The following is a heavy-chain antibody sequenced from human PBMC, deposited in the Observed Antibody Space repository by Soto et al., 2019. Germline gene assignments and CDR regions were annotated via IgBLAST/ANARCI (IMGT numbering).Heavy chain of an antibody. V-gene: IGHV3-48*02. J-gene: IGHJ5*01. CDR3: ARCRGPQTVTTGFDP. Sequence: PGGSLRLSCAASGFQFNIYGMNWVRQAPGKGLEWIAYISSGSTTMYYADSVKGRFAISRDNANNSVFLQLTSLRDDDTAVYYCARCRGPQTVTTGFDPWGQGTLVTVSS. CDR2: ISSGSTTM. CDR1: GFQFNIYG. D-gene: IGHD4-4*01.